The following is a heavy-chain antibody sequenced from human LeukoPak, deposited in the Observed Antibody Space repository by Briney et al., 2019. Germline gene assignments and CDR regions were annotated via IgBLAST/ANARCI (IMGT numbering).Heavy chain of an antibody. Sequence: PSETLSLTCSVSGGSFSGSYWSWIRQPPGKGLEWIGEINHSGTTNYNPSLKSRVTISVDTSKNQFSLKLSSVTAADTAVYYCARDSLGAGTVGATSGYWGQGTLVTVSS. CDR3: ARDSLGAGTVGATSGY. J-gene: IGHJ4*02. CDR2: INHSGTT. V-gene: IGHV4-34*01. CDR1: GGSFSGSY. D-gene: IGHD1-26*01.